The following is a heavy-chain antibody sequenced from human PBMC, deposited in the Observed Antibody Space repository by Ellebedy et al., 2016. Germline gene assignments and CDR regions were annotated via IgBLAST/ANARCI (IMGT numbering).Heavy chain of an antibody. CDR2: TYYRSKWYN. CDR1: GDSVSSNSAT. Sequence: LRLSCAISGDSVSSNSATWNWIRQSPSRGLEWLGRTYYRSKWYNDYAVSVKGRITINPDTSKNQFSLQLNSVTPEDTAVYYCARVGESGTFYYFDYWGQGTLVTVSS. V-gene: IGHV6-1*01. J-gene: IGHJ4*02. CDR3: ARVGESGTFYYFDY. D-gene: IGHD5-12*01.